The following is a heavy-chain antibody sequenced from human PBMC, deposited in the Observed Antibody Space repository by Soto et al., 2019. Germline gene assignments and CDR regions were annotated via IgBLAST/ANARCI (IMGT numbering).Heavy chain of an antibody. J-gene: IGHJ3*01. CDR1: GFSFSSYW. CDR2: INTDGSST. V-gene: IGHV3-74*01. D-gene: IGHD2-8*02. CDR3: ARSPGGYYTG. Sequence: EVQLVESGGGLVQPGGSLRLSCADSGFSFSSYWMHWLRQGPEKGLVWVSRINTDGSSTNYADSVKGRFPISRDNAKSTLYLQMTSLRAEDTAVYYCARSPGGYYTGWGQGTVVTVSS.